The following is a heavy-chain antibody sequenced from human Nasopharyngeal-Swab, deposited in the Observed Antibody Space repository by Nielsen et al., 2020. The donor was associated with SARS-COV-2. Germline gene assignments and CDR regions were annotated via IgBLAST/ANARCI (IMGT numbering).Heavy chain of an antibody. D-gene: IGHD2-8*02. Sequence: SVKVSCKASGGIFSYYSISWVRQAAVQGLEWVGTIVPILGAVHYAQKFQGRVTISADNSPSTAFMTLSRLTADDTAIYYCARDIRSTGDWGQGTLVTVAS. CDR1: GGIFSYYS. J-gene: IGHJ4*02. CDR2: IVPILGAV. V-gene: IGHV1-69*08. CDR3: ARDIRSTGD.